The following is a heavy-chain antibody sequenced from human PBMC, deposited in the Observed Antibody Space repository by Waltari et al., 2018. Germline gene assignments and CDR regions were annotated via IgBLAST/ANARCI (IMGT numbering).Heavy chain of an antibody. V-gene: IGHV3-74*01. CDR1: GFTFRSYW. CDR3: ARDPIAAAGSFYFDY. Sequence: EVQLVESGGGLVQPGGSLRLSCAASGFTFRSYWMHWVRQAPGKGLVWVSRINSDGSSTSYADSVKGRFTISRDNAKNTLYLQMNSLRAEDTAVYYCARDPIAAAGSFYFDYWGQGTLVTVSS. J-gene: IGHJ4*02. CDR2: INSDGSST. D-gene: IGHD6-13*01.